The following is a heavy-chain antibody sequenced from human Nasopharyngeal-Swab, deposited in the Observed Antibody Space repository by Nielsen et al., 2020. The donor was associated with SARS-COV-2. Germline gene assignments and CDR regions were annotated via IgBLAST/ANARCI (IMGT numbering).Heavy chain of an antibody. CDR2: INSDGSRT. CDR1: GFTFSDFY. V-gene: IGHV3-74*01. CDR3: ARDFDKTGD. D-gene: IGHD7-27*01. J-gene: IGHJ4*02. Sequence: GESLKISCAASGFTFSDFYMDWVRQAPGKGLVWVSRINSDGSRTGYADSVKGRFAISRDNAKNTVYLEMNSLRAEDTAVYYCARDFDKTGDWGQGTLVTVSS.